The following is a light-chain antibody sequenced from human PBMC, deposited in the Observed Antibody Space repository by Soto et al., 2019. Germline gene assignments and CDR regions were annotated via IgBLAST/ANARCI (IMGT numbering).Light chain of an antibody. CDR3: MQSTQLPTT. J-gene: IGKJ5*01. Sequence: DVVMTQTPLSLSVDPGQPASISCKSSQSLLHITGETFLFCYLQKPGQHPQLLIYEVSTRVSGVPDRFSGSGSGKDFTREIIRVETDDVGLDYFMQSTQLPTTFGQGTRRGIE. CDR1: QSLLHITGETF. CDR2: EVS. V-gene: IGKV2D-29*01.